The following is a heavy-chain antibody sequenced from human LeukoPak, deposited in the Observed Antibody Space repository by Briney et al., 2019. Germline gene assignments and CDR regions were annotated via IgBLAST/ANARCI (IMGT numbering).Heavy chain of an antibody. CDR2: VSAYNGNT. J-gene: IGHJ4*02. Sequence: ASVKVSCKASGYTFTSYGISWVRQAPGQGLEWMGWVSAYNGNTNYAQKLQGRVTMTTDTSSSTAYMELRSLRSDDTAVYYCARSSGYSSGWYRDYWGQGTLVTVSS. CDR3: ARSSGYSSGWYRDY. D-gene: IGHD6-19*01. V-gene: IGHV1-18*01. CDR1: GYTFTSYG.